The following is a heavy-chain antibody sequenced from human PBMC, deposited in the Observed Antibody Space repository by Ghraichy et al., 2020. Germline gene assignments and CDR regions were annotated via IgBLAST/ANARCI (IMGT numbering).Heavy chain of an antibody. V-gene: IGHV4-59*01. CDR1: GGPIRDYY. D-gene: IGHD5-12*01. CDR2: IYHSGST. Sequence: SETLSLTCTIPGGPIRDYYWTWIRQSPGQGLEWIGYIYHSGSTNSNPSLKSRVTISLDTSKRQFSLRLSSVTAADTAVYFCARGHAYSCSKDSWGQGILVSVSS. J-gene: IGHJ4*02. CDR3: ARGHAYSCSKDS.